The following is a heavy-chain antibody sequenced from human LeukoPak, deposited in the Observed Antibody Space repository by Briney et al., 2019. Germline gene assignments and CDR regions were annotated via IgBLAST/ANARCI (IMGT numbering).Heavy chain of an antibody. CDR3: ARGIKGYCSSTSCYAGSDY. V-gene: IGHV4-34*01. J-gene: IGHJ4*02. D-gene: IGHD2-2*01. CDR2: INHSGST. Sequence: ASETLSLTCAVYGGSFSGYYWSWIRQPPGKGLEWIGEINHSGSTNYNPSLKSRVTISVDTSKNQFSLKLSSVTAADTAVYYCARGIKGYCSSTSCYAGSDYWGQGTLVTVSS. CDR1: GGSFSGYY.